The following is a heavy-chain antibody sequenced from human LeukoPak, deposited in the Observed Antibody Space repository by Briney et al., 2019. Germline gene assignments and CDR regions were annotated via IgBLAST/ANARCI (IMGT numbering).Heavy chain of an antibody. Sequence: SETLALTCTVSGVSISSYYWSWIRQPPGKGLEWIGYIYYSGSNNYNPSLKSRVTISVDTSKNQFSLKLSSVTAADTAVYYCARVRGHYYDSSGYLDYWGQGTLVTVSS. CDR1: GVSISSYY. CDR2: IYYSGSN. CDR3: ARVRGHYYDSSGYLDY. V-gene: IGHV4-59*01. D-gene: IGHD3-22*01. J-gene: IGHJ4*02.